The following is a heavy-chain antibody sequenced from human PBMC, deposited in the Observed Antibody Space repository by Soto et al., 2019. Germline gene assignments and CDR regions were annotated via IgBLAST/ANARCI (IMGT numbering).Heavy chain of an antibody. CDR3: AKDRGYSSDFDY. J-gene: IGHJ4*02. V-gene: IGHV3-23*01. Sequence: EVQLLESGGTLVQPGGSLRLSCAASGFTFSDYVMSWVRQAPGKGLQWVSAISGRGGSTYYADSVKGRFTISRDNSKNTLYLQMNSLRVEDTVVYYCAKDRGYSSDFDYWGQGTLVTVSS. D-gene: IGHD5-12*01. CDR2: ISGRGGST. CDR1: GFTFSDYV.